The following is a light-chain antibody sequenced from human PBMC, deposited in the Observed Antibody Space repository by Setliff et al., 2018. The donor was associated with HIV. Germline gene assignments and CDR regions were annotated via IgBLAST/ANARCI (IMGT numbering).Light chain of an antibody. CDR2: EVS. CDR1: TNDIGDYNY. Sequence: QSALTQPASVSGSPGQSLTISCSGTTNDIGDYNYVSWYQQYPGKAPKLIIYEVSNRPSGISNRFYGSKSGTTASLTISGLQADDEADYYCSAYTGSSTLLFGGGTQLTVL. J-gene: IGLJ3*02. CDR3: SAYTGSSTLL. V-gene: IGLV2-14*01.